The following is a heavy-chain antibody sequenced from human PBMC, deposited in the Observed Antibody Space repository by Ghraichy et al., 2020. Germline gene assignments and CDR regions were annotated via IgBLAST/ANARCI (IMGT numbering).Heavy chain of an antibody. CDR3: ARQRIRPRDTAMVTVLDY. J-gene: IGHJ4*02. Sequence: SQTLSLTCTVSGGSISSSSYYWGWIRQPPGKGLEWIGSIYYSGSTYYNPSLKSLVTISVDTSKNQFSLKLSPVTAADTAVYYCARQRIRPRDTAMVTVLDYWGQGTLVTVSS. CDR1: GGSISSSSYY. V-gene: IGHV4-39*01. CDR2: IYYSGST. D-gene: IGHD5-18*01.